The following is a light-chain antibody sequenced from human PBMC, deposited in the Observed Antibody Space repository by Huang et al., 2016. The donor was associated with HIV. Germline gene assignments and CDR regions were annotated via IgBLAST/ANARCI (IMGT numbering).Light chain of an antibody. CDR2: GAS. V-gene: IGKV3-20*01. CDR3: QQYGSSLWT. CDR1: QSVSSSY. Sequence: EIVLTQSPGTLSLSPGERATLSCRASQSVSSSYLAWYQQKPGQAPRLLIYGASSRATGIADRCSGGGSGTDFTLTISRLEPEDFAVYYCQQYGSSLWTFGQGTKVEIK. J-gene: IGKJ1*01.